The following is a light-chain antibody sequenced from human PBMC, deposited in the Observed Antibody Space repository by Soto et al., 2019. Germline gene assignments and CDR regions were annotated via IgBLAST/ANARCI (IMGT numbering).Light chain of an antibody. CDR3: QVWDTGSDQGV. CDR1: NIGSKS. CDR2: YDR. Sequence: SYELAQPPSVSVAPGKTASITCGGTNIGSKSVLWYQQKAGQAPVLLIYYDRYRPSGIPERFSGSNSGNTATLTISRVEAGDEADYYCQVWDTGSDQGVFGGGTKLTVL. V-gene: IGLV3-21*04. J-gene: IGLJ2*01.